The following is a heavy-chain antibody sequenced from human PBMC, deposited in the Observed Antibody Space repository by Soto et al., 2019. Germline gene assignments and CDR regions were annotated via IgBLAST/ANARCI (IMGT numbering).Heavy chain of an antibody. Sequence: KASETLSLTCTVSGGSISSYYWSWIRQPPGKGLEWIGYIYYSGSTNYNPSLKGRVTISVDTSKNQFSLRMRSVTAADTAVYYCARAGYYASRRYFIDYWGQGTVVTVSS. CDR1: GGSISSYY. V-gene: IGHV4-59*01. D-gene: IGHD3-22*01. CDR3: ARAGYYASRRYFIDY. CDR2: IYYSGST. J-gene: IGHJ4*02.